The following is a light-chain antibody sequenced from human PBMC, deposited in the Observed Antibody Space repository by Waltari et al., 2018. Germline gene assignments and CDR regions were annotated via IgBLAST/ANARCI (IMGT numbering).Light chain of an antibody. J-gene: IGKJ2*01. CDR1: QNISNS. V-gene: IGKV1-NL1*01. CDR3: QQYFFTPYT. Sequence: TCRASQNISNSLAWYQQKPGKAPKLLLSVASRLQSGVPSRFTGSGSGTDYTLTISSLQPEDFATYYCQQYFFTPYTFGQGTKLEI. CDR2: VAS.